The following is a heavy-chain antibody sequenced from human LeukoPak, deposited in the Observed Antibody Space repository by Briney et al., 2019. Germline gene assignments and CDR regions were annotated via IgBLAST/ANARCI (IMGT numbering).Heavy chain of an antibody. CDR1: GFTFSSYS. Sequence: GGSLRLSCAASGFTFSSYSMNWVRQAPGKGLEWVSSISSSSSYIYYADSVKGRFTISRDNAKNSLYLQMNSLRAEDTAVYYCAGSSWMQLWFPTDYWGQGTLVTVSS. CDR2: ISSSSSYI. J-gene: IGHJ4*02. D-gene: IGHD5-18*01. CDR3: AGSSWMQLWFPTDY. V-gene: IGHV3-21*01.